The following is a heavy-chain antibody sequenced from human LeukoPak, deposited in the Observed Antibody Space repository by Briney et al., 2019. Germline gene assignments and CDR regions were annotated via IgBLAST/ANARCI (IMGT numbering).Heavy chain of an antibody. D-gene: IGHD2-2*01. CDR2: ISSSGSTI. V-gene: IGHV3-11*01. CDR3: AGAPISKTNYFDY. Sequence: GGSLRLSCAASGFTFSDYYMSWIRQAPGKGLGWVSYISSSGSTIYYADSVKGRFTISRDNAKNSLYLQMNSLRAEDTAVYYCAGAPISKTNYFDYWGQGTLVTVSS. J-gene: IGHJ4*02. CDR1: GFTFSDYY.